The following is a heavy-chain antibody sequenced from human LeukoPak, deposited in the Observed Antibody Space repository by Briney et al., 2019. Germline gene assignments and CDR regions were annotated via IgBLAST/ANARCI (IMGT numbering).Heavy chain of an antibody. J-gene: IGHJ4*02. D-gene: IGHD3-10*01. Sequence: GGSLRLSCAASGFTFSNYAFSWVRQAPGKGLEWVSGIVGSGGSIYYADSVKGRFTISRDNSKNTLYLQMNSLRAEDTAVYYCAKDHYSGAGSYYDVPTTDYWGQGTLVTVSS. V-gene: IGHV3-23*01. CDR1: GFTFSNYA. CDR3: AKDHYSGAGSYYDVPTTDY. CDR2: IVGSGGSI.